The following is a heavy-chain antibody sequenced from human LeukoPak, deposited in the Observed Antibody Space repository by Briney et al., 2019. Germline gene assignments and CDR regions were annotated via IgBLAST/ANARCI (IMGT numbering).Heavy chain of an antibody. D-gene: IGHD3-10*01. J-gene: IGHJ4*02. CDR3: ARDSGSYFDY. Sequence: SETLSLTCTVSSGSISTSNYYWGWVRQPPGKALEWIGNIFYSGSTYYSPSLKSRVTISLDTSKTQFSLKLSSVTAADTAVYYCARDSGSYFDYWGQGALVSVSS. V-gene: IGHV4-39*07. CDR1: SGSISTSNYY. CDR2: IFYSGST.